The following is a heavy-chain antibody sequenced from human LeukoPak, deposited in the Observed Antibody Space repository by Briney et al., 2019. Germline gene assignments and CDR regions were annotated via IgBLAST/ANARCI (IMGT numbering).Heavy chain of an antibody. CDR3: ARLAYCTSTSCYPNY. V-gene: IGHV4-59*05. Sequence: SETLSLTCTVSGGSISSYYWSWIRQPPGKGLEWIASIHYSGSTDYNPSLKSRVTISVDTSENQFSLKLRFVTAADTAVYYCARLAYCTSTSCYPNYWGQGALVTVSS. J-gene: IGHJ4*02. CDR1: GGSISSYY. D-gene: IGHD2-2*01. CDR2: IHYSGST.